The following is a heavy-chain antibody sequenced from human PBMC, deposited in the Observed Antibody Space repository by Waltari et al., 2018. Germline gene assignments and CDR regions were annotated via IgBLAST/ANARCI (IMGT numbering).Heavy chain of an antibody. J-gene: IGHJ5*01. CDR1: SRGTHY. Sequence: SRGTHYWGWIRQPPGRRLEWIGTVYYSGSIYYNPFLKNRITVSVETSKNQFSLKMTYVTAADTAIYYCARLVGTMVRGVRTRIYSWGRGIWVTVSS. D-gene: IGHD3-10*01. CDR3: ARLVGTMVRGVRTRIYS. CDR2: VYYSGSI. V-gene: IGHV4-39*01.